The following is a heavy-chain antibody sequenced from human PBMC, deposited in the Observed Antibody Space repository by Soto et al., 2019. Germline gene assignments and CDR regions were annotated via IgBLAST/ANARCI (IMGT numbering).Heavy chain of an antibody. V-gene: IGHV2-5*02. Sequence: QITLEESGPTLVKPRQTLTLTCSFSGFSLSTRGMGVGWIRQPPGKALEWLGLIYWDDDKLYNPSLKSRLPITKGPFKNQVVLTVTNMDPVDTATYYCARRTDQYDITGVAMDVWGPGTTVTVSS. D-gene: IGHD2-8*02. J-gene: IGHJ6*02. CDR1: GFSLSTRGMG. CDR3: ARRTDQYDITGVAMDV. CDR2: IYWDDDK.